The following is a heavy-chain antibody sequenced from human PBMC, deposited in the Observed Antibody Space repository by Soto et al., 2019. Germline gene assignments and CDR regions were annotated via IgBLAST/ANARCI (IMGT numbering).Heavy chain of an antibody. Sequence: GGSLRLSCAASGFTFSNAWMNWVRQAPGKGLEWVGRIKSKTDGGTTDYAAPVKGRFTISRDDSKNTLYLQMNSLKTEDTAVYYCTTGSVVVPAAIQDYYYYGMDVWGQGTTVTVSS. CDR2: IKSKTDGGTT. CDR3: TTGSVVVPAAIQDYYYYGMDV. CDR1: GFTFSNAW. J-gene: IGHJ6*02. D-gene: IGHD2-2*01. V-gene: IGHV3-15*07.